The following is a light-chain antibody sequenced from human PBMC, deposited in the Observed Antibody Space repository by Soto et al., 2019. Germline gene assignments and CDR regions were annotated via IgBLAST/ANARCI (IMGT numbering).Light chain of an antibody. J-gene: IGKJ1*01. CDR2: HAS. Sequence: DIKMTQSPSTLPESVGDRHTITCRASQSISNWLAWHQQKPGPAPKVLIYHASNMQSGVPSRFSGSGSGTEFTLTISSLQPDDFATXXRQXXXSYSFXQGTKVDI. CDR1: QSISNW. V-gene: IGKV1-5*01. CDR3: QXXXSYS.